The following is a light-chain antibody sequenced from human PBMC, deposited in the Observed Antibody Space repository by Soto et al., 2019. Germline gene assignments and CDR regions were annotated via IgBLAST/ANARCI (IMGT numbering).Light chain of an antibody. CDR3: QQSYSTPRT. V-gene: IGKV1-39*01. Sequence: DVQRTQCPSSLCATGGDRVTITCRASQTISNYLNWYQQKPGMAPKVLMYAASSLQSGVPSRFSGSGSGTDFTLTISSLQPEDFATYYCQQSYSTPRTFAQGARLAI. CDR2: AAS. J-gene: IGKJ5*01. CDR1: QTISNY.